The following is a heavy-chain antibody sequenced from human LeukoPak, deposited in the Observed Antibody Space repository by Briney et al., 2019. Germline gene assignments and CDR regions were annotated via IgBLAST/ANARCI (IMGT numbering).Heavy chain of an antibody. J-gene: IGHJ4*02. CDR2: IYPGDSDT. V-gene: IGHV5-51*01. CDR1: GSSFTSYW. D-gene: IGHD6-13*01. CDR3: ARQPSVAAAGTGY. Sequence: GESLKISCKGSGSSFTSYWIGWVRQLPGKGLEWMGIIYPGDSDTRYSPSFQGQVTISADKSISTAYLQWSSLKASDTAMYYCARQPSVAAAGTGYWGQGTLVTVSS.